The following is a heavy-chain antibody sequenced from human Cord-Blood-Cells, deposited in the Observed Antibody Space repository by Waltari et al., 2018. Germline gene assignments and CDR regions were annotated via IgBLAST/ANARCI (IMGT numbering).Heavy chain of an antibody. CDR3: ARVLGYYDSSGYLGEEDV. V-gene: IGHV3-53*01. CDR2: ISSGGST. Sequence: EVQLVESGGGLIQPGGSLRLSCAASGFTVSSNYMSWVRQAPGQGLEWVSVISSGGSTYYADSVKGRFTISRDNSKNTLYLQMNSLRAEDTAVYYCARVLGYYDSSGYLGEEDVWGQGTTVTVSS. CDR1: GFTVSSNY. J-gene: IGHJ6*02. D-gene: IGHD3-22*01.